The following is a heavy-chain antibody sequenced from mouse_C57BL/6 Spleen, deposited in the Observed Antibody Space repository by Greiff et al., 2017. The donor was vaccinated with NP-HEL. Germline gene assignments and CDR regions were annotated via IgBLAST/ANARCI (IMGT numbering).Heavy chain of an antibody. J-gene: IGHJ1*03. CDR3: ARIYDYEGNWYFDV. CDR2: ISYDGSN. Sequence: EVQLQESGPGLVKPSQSLSLTCSVTGYSITSGYSWNWIRQFPGNKLEWMGYISYDGSNNYNPSLKNRISITRDTSKNQFFLKLNSVTTEDTATYYCARIYDYEGNWYFDVWGTGTTVTVSS. CDR1: GYSITSGYS. D-gene: IGHD2-4*01. V-gene: IGHV3-6*01.